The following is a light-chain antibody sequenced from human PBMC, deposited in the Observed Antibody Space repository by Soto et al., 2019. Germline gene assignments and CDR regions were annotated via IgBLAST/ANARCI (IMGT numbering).Light chain of an antibody. CDR1: SSDVGGYNF. CDR2: EVN. V-gene: IGLV2-8*01. CDR3: SSHAGSTNLL. J-gene: IGLJ2*01. Sequence: QSALTQPPSASGSPGQSVTISCTGTSSDVGGYNFVSWYQQHPGKAPKLMIYEVNRRPSGVPDRFSGSKSGNTASLTVSGLQAEDEADYYCSSHAGSTNLLFGGGNKLTV.